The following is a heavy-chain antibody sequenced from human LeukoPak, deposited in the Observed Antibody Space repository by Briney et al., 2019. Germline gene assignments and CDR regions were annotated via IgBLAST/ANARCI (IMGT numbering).Heavy chain of an antibody. V-gene: IGHV3-23*01. CDR2: ISGTDHRT. CDR1: GFTFSNYA. Sequence: GGSLRLSCAASGFTFSNYAMSWVRQGPGKGLEWVSGISGTDHRTYYADSVKGRFTISRDNSKSTLYLQMDSLSADDTAVYYCAKEPSLDYYYYYSMDVWGKGTTVTVSS. CDR3: AKEPSLDYYYYYSMDV. J-gene: IGHJ6*03. D-gene: IGHD6-6*01.